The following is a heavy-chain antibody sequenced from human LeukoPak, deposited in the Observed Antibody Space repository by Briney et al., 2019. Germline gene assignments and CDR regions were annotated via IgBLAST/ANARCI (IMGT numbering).Heavy chain of an antibody. CDR3: ARTNTVYGDFDY. CDR1: GLTVTDNY. CDR2: IFPDGRT. D-gene: IGHD2/OR15-2a*01. Sequence: GGSLRLSCAASGLTVTDNYFSWVRQAPGKGLEWVSVIFPDGRTYHAHSVKGRFTISRDRPKNTLLVQMNSLRADDTALYHCARTNTVYGDFDYWGQGILVTVSS. V-gene: IGHV3-53*01. J-gene: IGHJ4*02.